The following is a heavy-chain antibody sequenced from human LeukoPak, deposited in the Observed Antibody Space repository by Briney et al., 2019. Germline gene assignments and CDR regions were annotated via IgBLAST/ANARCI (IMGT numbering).Heavy chain of an antibody. V-gene: IGHV3-21*01. J-gene: IGHJ6*02. Sequence: PGGSLRLSCVASGFTFSSYSMNWVRQAPGKGLEWVSSISSSSSYIYYADSVKGRFTISRDNAKNSLYLQMNSLRAEDTAVYYCARDRPHRQPTPYGMDVWGQGTTVTVSS. D-gene: IGHD6-6*01. CDR2: ISSSSSYI. CDR3: ARDRPHRQPTPYGMDV. CDR1: GFTFSSYS.